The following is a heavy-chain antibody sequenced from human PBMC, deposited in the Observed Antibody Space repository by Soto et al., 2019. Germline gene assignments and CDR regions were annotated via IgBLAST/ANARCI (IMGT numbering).Heavy chain of an antibody. CDR3: ARLRWGRAVAGTGEYYYYGRDG. Sequence: HTRSLTRTSSGPSVSSVYVRWVAPPPRQGLDWMGYIYYSGSTNYNPSLKSRVTISVDTSKNQFSLKLSSVTAADTAVYYCARLRWGRAVAGTGEYYYYGRDGWGQGTKVNVS. CDR2: IYYSGST. D-gene: IGHD6-19*01. V-gene: IGHV4-59*02. J-gene: IGHJ6*02. CDR1: GPSVSSVY.